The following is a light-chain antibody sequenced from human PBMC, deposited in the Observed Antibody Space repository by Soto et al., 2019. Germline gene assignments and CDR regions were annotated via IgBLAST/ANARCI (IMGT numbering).Light chain of an antibody. CDR2: YDS. Sequence: SYELTQPPSVSVAPGKTARITCGGNNIGSKSVHWYQQKPGQAPVLVIYYDSDRPSGIPERFSGSNSGNTATLAISRVEAGDGVDYCCKGWDSVSDRRGCLGTGS. V-gene: IGLV3-21*04. J-gene: IGLJ1*01. CDR3: KGWDSVSDRRGC. CDR1: NIGSKS.